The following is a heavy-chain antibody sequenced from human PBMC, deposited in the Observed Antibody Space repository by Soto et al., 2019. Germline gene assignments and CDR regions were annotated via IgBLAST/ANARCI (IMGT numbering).Heavy chain of an antibody. CDR3: ARNGDCTSGICYVGWFHP. Sequence: QVQLQESGPGLVEPSGTLSLTCGVSGGSMRNDDWWSWVRQTPGKGLEWIGEISHYGNTNYNPSLKSRVTMSIDTSKNQFSLKVRSLTAADTAMYYCARNGDCTSGICYVGWFHPWGQGTLVSVSS. CDR2: ISHYGNT. V-gene: IGHV4-4*02. J-gene: IGHJ5*02. CDR1: GGSMRNDDW. D-gene: IGHD2-2*01.